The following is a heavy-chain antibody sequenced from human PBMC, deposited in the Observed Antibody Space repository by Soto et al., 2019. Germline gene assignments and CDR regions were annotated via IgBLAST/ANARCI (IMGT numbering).Heavy chain of an antibody. Sequence: LRLSCAASGFIFNNYAMTWVRQAPGKGLEWASTVTASGGGTFYANSVKGRFTISRDNSRNTLHLQMSSLRVEDTALYYCAKALVPALTAKFGYWGQGTLVTVSS. V-gene: IGHV3-23*01. CDR2: VTASGGGT. J-gene: IGHJ4*02. D-gene: IGHD5-18*01. CDR1: GFIFNNYA. CDR3: AKALVPALTAKFGY.